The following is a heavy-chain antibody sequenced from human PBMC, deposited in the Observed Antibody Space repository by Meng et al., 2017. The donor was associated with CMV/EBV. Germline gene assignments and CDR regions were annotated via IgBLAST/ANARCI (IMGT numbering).Heavy chain of an antibody. V-gene: IGHV4-59*01. CDR2: IYYSGST. Sequence: GSLRLSCTVSGGSISSYYWSWIRQPPGKGLEWIGHIYYSGSTNYNPSLKSRVTISVDTSKNQFSLKLSSVTAADTAVYYCAREGSFDGEFSHYYYGMDVWGQGTTVTVSS. CDR1: GGSISSYY. D-gene: IGHD3-10*01. CDR3: AREGSFDGEFSHYYYGMDV. J-gene: IGHJ6*02.